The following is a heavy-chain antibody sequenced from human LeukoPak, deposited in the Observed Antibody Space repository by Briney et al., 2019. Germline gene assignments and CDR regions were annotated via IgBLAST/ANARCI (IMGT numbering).Heavy chain of an antibody. Sequence: GSLRLSCAASGFILSSYAMSWVRQAPGKGLEWVSGISGSGGSTYYADSVKGRFTISRDNSKNTLYLQMNSLRADDTAIYYCAKDPGAAAGVFDYWGQGTLVTVSS. V-gene: IGHV3-23*01. J-gene: IGHJ4*02. CDR1: GFILSSYA. D-gene: IGHD6-13*01. CDR2: ISGSGGST. CDR3: AKDPGAAAGVFDY.